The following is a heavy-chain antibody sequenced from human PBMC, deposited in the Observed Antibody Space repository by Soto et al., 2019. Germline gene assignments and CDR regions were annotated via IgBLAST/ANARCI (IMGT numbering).Heavy chain of an antibody. CDR1: GYTFNSYG. J-gene: IGHJ4*02. D-gene: IGHD1-7*01. V-gene: IGHV1-18*01. CDR2: ISAYNGNT. Sequence: ASVKVSCKTSGYTFNSYGISWVRQAPGQGLEWMGWISAYNGNTIYAQKLQGRVTMTTDTSTSTVYMELRSLTSDDTAVYYCARGISGATGEFGYWGQGTPAPVSS. CDR3: ARGISGATGEFGY.